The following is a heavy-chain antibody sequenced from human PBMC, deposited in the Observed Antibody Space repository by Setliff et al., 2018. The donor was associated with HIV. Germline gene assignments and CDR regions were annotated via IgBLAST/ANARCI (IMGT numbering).Heavy chain of an antibody. Sequence: SETLSLTCSVSGDSISSGSYYWSWIRLPAGKGLEWIGQIHTTGSTNYNPSLKSRVTISMDTSKNQFSLNLNSVTATDTAVYYCARQVSIPGVAITPVDYWGQGALVTVSS. V-gene: IGHV4-61*09. CDR3: ARQVSIPGVAITPVDY. D-gene: IGHD5-12*01. CDR1: GDSISSGSYY. CDR2: IHTTGST. J-gene: IGHJ4*02.